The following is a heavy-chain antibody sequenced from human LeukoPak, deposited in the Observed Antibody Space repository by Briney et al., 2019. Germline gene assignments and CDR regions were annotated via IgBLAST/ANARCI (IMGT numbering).Heavy chain of an antibody. CDR3: AKGSVQYSSSWYYFDY. CDR2: IRYDGSNK. D-gene: IGHD6-13*01. V-gene: IGHV3-30*02. CDR1: GFTFSSYG. J-gene: IGHJ4*02. Sequence: PGGSLRLSCAASGFTFSSYGMHWVRQAPGKGLEWVAFIRYDGSNKYYADSVKGRFTISRDNSKNTLYLQMNSLRAEDTAVYYCAKGSVQYSSSWYYFDYWGQGTLVTVSS.